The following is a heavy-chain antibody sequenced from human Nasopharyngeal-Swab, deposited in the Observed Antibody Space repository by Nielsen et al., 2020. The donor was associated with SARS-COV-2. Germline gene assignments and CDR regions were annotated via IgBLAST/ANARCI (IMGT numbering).Heavy chain of an antibody. CDR2: INHRGST. CDR3: ARGQGPRHYYDSSGYYYDVLGRGYYFDY. D-gene: IGHD3-22*01. V-gene: IGHV4-34*01. J-gene: IGHJ4*02. Sequence: WTRQPPGKGLEWIGEINHRGSTNYNPTLKSRVTISVDTSKNQFSLKLSSVTAADTAVYYCARGQGPRHYYDSSGYYYDVLGRGYYFDYWGQGTLVTVSS.